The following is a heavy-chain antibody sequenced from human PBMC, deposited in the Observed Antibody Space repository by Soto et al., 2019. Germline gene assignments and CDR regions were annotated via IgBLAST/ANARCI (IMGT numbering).Heavy chain of an antibody. D-gene: IGHD3-10*01. J-gene: IGHJ6*04. CDR3: ASDRGMMRGSYGVDV. Sequence: EVQLVESGGGLIQPGGSLRLSCAASGFTVTSNYMTWVRQAPGKGLEWVSVIYRSGVTYYLDSERGRFTASRDYSHNSIYLQMDSLRVEETAVYYCASDRGMMRGSYGVDVWGSGTTVTVSP. CDR1: GFTVTSNY. CDR2: IYRSGVT. V-gene: IGHV3-53*01.